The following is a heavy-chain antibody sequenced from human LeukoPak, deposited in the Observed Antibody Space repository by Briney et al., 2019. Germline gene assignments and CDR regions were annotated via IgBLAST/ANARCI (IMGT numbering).Heavy chain of an antibody. D-gene: IGHD6-19*01. CDR3: AKDVVPDSGWDLDY. CDR1: GFTFSTYS. J-gene: IGHJ4*02. Sequence: GGSLRLSCAASGFTFSTYSMTWVRQGPGKGLEWVSSIYPSGDSTFYADSVKGRFTISRDNSKNALYLQMSSLRTEDTAIYYCAKDVVPDSGWDLDYWGQGTLVTVSS. V-gene: IGHV3-23*01. CDR2: IYPSGDST.